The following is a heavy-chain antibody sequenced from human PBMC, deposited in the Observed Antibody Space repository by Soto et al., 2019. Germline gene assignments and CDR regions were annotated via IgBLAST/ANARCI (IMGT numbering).Heavy chain of an antibody. V-gene: IGHV1-69*02. CDR3: AREQGKTGYCSSTSCYGGVYYYYYMDV. D-gene: IGHD2-2*01. CDR1: GGTFSSYT. Sequence: QVQLVQSGAEVKKPGSSVKVSCKASGGTFSSYTISWVRQAPGQGLEWMGRIIPILGIANYAQKFQGRVTITADKSTSTAYMELSSLRSEDTAVYYCAREQGKTGYCSSTSCYGGVYYYYYMDVWGKGTTVTVSS. J-gene: IGHJ6*03. CDR2: IIPILGIA.